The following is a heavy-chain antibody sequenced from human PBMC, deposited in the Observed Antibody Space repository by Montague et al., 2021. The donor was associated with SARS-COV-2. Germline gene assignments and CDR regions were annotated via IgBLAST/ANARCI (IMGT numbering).Heavy chain of an antibody. CDR3: ARDEYNRYWYKY. CDR1: AGSLSSSSNY. CDR2: VDSAGST. V-gene: IGHV4-39*07. Sequence: SETLSLTCTVSAGSLSSSSNYWGWIRQPPGMGLQWIGSVDSAGSTYYXXXLKSRVTMSLDTSKNQFSLKLSSVTAADTAVYYCARDEYNRYWYKYWGQGALVTVSS. D-gene: IGHD2-8*02. J-gene: IGHJ4*02.